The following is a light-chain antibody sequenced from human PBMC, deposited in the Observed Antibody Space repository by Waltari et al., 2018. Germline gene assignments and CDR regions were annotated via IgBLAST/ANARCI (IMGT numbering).Light chain of an antibody. CDR2: DVN. CDR1: TSAIGTYNY. CDR3: SSYTTSTTLLVV. J-gene: IGLJ2*01. V-gene: IGLV2-14*03. Sequence: QSALTQPASVSGSPGQSITISCTGTTSAIGTYNYVPWYQQHPSKAPKLLLFDVNNRPSGVSGRFSGSKSGNTASLTISGLQAEDEADYYCSSYTTSTTLLVVFGGGTKLTVL.